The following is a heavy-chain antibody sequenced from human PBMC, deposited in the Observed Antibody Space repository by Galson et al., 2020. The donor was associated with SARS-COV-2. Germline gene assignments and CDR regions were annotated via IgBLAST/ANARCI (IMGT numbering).Heavy chain of an antibody. V-gene: IGHV3-74*01. J-gene: IGHJ4*02. CDR3: ARGDMGNDYFDY. D-gene: IGHD7-27*01. CDR2: IYSEGSST. Sequence: GGSLRLSCAASGFTFSSYWMHWVRQAPGKGLVWVSRIYSEGSSTSYADSVKGRFTISGDNAKNTLYLQMNSLRAEDTAVYYCARGDMGNDYFDYWGQGTLVTVSS. CDR1: GFTFSSYW.